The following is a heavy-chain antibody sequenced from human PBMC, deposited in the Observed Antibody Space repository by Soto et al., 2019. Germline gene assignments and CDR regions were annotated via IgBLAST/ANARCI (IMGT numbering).Heavy chain of an antibody. J-gene: IGHJ4*02. Sequence: GGSLRLSCVGSGFGFSDYWVHWVLQAPWKGLVWVSRINSDGSDASYADFVKGRFTISRDNAKNTLYLHMSGLTADDTAVYYCATLQLAGPDYWGQGTLVTAPQ. CDR1: GFGFSDYW. CDR2: INSDGSDA. CDR3: ATLQLAGPDY. V-gene: IGHV3-74*01. D-gene: IGHD6-13*01.